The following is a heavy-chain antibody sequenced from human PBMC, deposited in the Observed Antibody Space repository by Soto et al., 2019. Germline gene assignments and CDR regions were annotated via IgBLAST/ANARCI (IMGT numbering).Heavy chain of an antibody. CDR2: IIPIFGTA. Sequence: GASVKVSCKASGGTFSSYAISWVRQAPGQGLEWMGGIIPIFGTANYAQKFQGRVTITADESTSTAYMELSSLRSEDTAVYYCARGGKAAEVYYGMDVWGQGTTVTVSS. V-gene: IGHV1-69*13. CDR3: ARGGKAAEVYYGMDV. D-gene: IGHD6-13*01. J-gene: IGHJ6*02. CDR1: GGTFSSYA.